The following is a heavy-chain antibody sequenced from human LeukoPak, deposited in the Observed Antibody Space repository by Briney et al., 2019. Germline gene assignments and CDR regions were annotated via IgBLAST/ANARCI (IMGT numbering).Heavy chain of an antibody. J-gene: IGHJ6*03. Sequence: GGSMSLSCAAFGFTFRSYGMHWVRQAPGKGLEWVAFIRYDGSNKYYADSVKGRFTISRDNSKTTLYLQMKRLRAEDTAVYYCAKVAGVPAAIPSYYYYMDVWGKGTTVTVSS. CDR3: AKVAGVPAAIPSYYYYMDV. V-gene: IGHV3-30*02. CDR2: IRYDGSNK. CDR1: GFTFRSYG. D-gene: IGHD2-2*02.